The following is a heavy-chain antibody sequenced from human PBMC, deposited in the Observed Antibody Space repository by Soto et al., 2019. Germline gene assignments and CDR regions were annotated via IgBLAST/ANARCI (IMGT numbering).Heavy chain of an antibody. D-gene: IGHD3-22*01. CDR2: VYHSGST. J-gene: IGHJ4*02. Sequence: TSETLSLTCRVSGDSISSTFWWTWVRQPPGKGLEWIGEVYHSGSTNYNPSLKSRVTISVDTSKTQFSLKLSSVTAADTAVYYCARSTYYDSSGYGHWGQGTLVTVSS. V-gene: IGHV4-4*02. CDR1: GDSISSTFW. CDR3: ARSTYYDSSGYGH.